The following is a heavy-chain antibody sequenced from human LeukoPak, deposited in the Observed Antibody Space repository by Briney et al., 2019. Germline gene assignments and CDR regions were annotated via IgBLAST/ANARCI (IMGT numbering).Heavy chain of an antibody. CDR3: AKPPGGAAGNRVFDH. D-gene: IGHD6-13*01. Sequence: GGSLRLSCAASGFTFSSHAMSWVRQAPGKGLEWVSAISASGDGIYYTDSVKGRFTMSRDNSKDALYLQMNSLRADDTAVYYCAKPPGGAAGNRVFDHWGQGALVTVSS. CDR2: ISASGDGI. CDR1: GFTFSSHA. V-gene: IGHV3-23*01. J-gene: IGHJ4*02.